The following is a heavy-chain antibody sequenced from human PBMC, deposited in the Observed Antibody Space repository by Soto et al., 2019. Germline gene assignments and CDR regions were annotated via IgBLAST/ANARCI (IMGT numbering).Heavy chain of an antibody. D-gene: IGHD3-16*02. CDR1: GGSINTDDW. CDR3: ARGFDYRWVY. V-gene: IGHV4-4*02. Sequence: QVQLQESGPGLVKPSGTLSLTCAVSGGSINTDDWWSWVRQPPGKGLEWIGEVHHSGTTNYIQSLKSRLTMSVDKSGNRGSLEMTSVTAADTAVYFCARGFDYRWVYWGHGALVTVSS. CDR2: VHHSGTT. J-gene: IGHJ4*01.